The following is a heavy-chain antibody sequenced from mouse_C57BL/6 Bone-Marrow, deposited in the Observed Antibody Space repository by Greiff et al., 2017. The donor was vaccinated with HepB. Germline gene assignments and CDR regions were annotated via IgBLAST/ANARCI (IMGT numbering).Heavy chain of an antibody. J-gene: IGHJ2*01. D-gene: IGHD2-3*01. CDR3: ARSRWLLRYHDY. V-gene: IGHV1-55*01. CDR1: GYTFTSYW. CDR2: IYPGSGST. Sequence: QVQLQQPGAELVKPGASVKMSCKASGYTFTSYWITWVKQRPGQGLEWIGDIYPGSGSTNYNEKFKSKATLTVDTSSSTAYMQLSSLPSEDSAVYYCARSRWLLRYHDYWGQGTTLTVSS.